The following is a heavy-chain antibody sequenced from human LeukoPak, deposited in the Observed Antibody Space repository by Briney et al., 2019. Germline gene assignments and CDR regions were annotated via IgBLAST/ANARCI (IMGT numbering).Heavy chain of an antibody. CDR2: IKQDGSEK. CDR3: ARADKWELPLPFDY. V-gene: IGHV3-7*01. D-gene: IGHD1-26*01. J-gene: IGHJ4*02. Sequence: SWIRQPPGKGLEWVANIKQDGSEKYYVDSVKGRFTISRDNAKNSLYLQMNSLRAEDTAVYYCARADKWELPLPFDYWGQGTLVTVSS.